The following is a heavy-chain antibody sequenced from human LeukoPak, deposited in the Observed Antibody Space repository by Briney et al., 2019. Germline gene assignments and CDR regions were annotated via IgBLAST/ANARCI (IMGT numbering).Heavy chain of an antibody. J-gene: IGHJ3*02. CDR2: ISSSSSYI. Sequence: GGSLRLSCAASGFTFSSYSMTWVRQAPGKGLEWVSSISSSSSYIYYADSVKGRFTISRDNAKNSLYLQMNSLRAEDTAVYYCARDFAYHDYGDIWGQGTMVTVSS. CDR3: ARDFAYHDYGDI. D-gene: IGHD4-17*01. V-gene: IGHV3-21*01. CDR1: GFTFSSYS.